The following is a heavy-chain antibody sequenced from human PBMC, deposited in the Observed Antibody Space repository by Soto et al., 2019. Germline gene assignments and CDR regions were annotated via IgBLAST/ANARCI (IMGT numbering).Heavy chain of an antibody. CDR3: VRDRWLRREGPGPFDY. CDR2: ISAYNGNT. J-gene: IGHJ4*02. D-gene: IGHD5-12*01. Sequence: QVQLVQSGAEVKKPGASVKVSCKASGYTFTSYGISWVRQAPGQGLEWMGWISAYNGNTNYAQKLQGRVTMTTDTSTSTADMELRSLRSDDTAVYYCVRDRWLRREGPGPFDYWGQGTLVTVSS. CDR1: GYTFTSYG. V-gene: IGHV1-18*04.